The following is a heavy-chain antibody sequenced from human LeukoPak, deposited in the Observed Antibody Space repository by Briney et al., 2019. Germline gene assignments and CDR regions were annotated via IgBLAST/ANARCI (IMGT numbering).Heavy chain of an antibody. Sequence: ASVKVSCKASGYTFTSYGISWVRQAPGQGLEWMGGIIPLFGIANYAQKFQGRVTITTDESTSTAYMEVNSLRSEDTAVYYCARGPIWMERDYYFYYYMDVWGKGTTVTVSS. V-gene: IGHV1-69*05. CDR1: GYTFTSYG. D-gene: IGHD1-1*01. CDR2: IIPLFGIA. J-gene: IGHJ6*03. CDR3: ARGPIWMERDYYFYYYMDV.